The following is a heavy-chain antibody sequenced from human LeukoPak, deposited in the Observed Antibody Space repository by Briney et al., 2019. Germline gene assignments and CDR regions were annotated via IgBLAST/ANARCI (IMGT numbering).Heavy chain of an antibody. V-gene: IGHV4-34*01. CDR1: GVSFSGYC. CDR3: ARGQLQKAAGIGQQYYYYGWDV. Sequence: SETLSLTCAVYGVSFSGYCWSWIRQPPGKGLEWIGEINHSGSTIYNPSLKSRVTISVDTSKNQFSPKLSYVIAADTAVCFCARGQLQKAAGIGQQYYYYGWDVWGKGTTVTVSS. J-gene: IGHJ6*04. CDR2: INHSGST. D-gene: IGHD6-13*01.